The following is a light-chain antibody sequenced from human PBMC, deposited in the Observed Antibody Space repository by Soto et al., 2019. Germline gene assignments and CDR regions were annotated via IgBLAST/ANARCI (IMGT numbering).Light chain of an antibody. Sequence: QAVLTQPPSVSGAPGQKVTISCTGSSSNIGAGYDVHWYQQLPGTAPKLLLYGNNNRPSGVPDRFSGSKSDTSASLAITGLQTEDEADYYCQSYDPSLDALYVFGTGTKLTVL. CDR1: SSNIGAGYD. J-gene: IGLJ1*01. V-gene: IGLV1-40*01. CDR2: GNN. CDR3: QSYDPSLDALYV.